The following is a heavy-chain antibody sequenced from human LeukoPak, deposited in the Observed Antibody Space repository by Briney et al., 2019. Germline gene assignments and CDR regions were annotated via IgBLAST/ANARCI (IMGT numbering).Heavy chain of an antibody. Sequence: SETLSLTCALSGYSLSSGYYRGWIRQPPGTGLEWIGSIYRSGSTYYNPSHKSRVTISVDTSKNQISLKLSSVTAADTAVYYFASKQALILFDYWGQGTLVTVSS. D-gene: IGHD1/OR15-1a*01. J-gene: IGHJ4*02. CDR1: GYSLSSGYY. CDR2: IYRSGST. CDR3: ASKQALILFDY. V-gene: IGHV4-38-2*01.